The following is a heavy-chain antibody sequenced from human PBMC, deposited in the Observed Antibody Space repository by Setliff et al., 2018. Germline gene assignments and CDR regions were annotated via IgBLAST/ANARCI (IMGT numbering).Heavy chain of an antibody. CDR2: VTSYNGNT. CDR1: GYTFNNYG. D-gene: IGHD3-10*01. Sequence: ASVKVSCKASGYTFNNYGVAWVRQAPGQGLDWMGWVTSYNGNTKYAQNLQGRLTLSTDRSTSTVYMELGSLTTDDTAIYYCARVESMVRGKNILRHFDYWGQGTQVTVSS. J-gene: IGHJ4*02. V-gene: IGHV1-18*01. CDR3: ARVESMVRGKNILRHFDY.